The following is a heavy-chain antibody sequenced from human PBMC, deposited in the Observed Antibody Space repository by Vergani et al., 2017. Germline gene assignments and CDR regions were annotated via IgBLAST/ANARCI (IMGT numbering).Heavy chain of an antibody. CDR3: ARDTGVGLVDY. D-gene: IGHD1-26*01. CDR2: IYTSGST. CDR1: GGSISSGSYY. J-gene: IGHJ4*02. Sequence: QVQLQESGPGLVKPSQTLSLTCTVSGGSISSGSYYWDWIRQPAGKGLEWIGRIYTSGSTNYNPSLKSRVTMSVDTSKNQFSLKLSSVTAADTAVYYCARDTGVGLVDYWGQGTLVTVSS. V-gene: IGHV4-61*02.